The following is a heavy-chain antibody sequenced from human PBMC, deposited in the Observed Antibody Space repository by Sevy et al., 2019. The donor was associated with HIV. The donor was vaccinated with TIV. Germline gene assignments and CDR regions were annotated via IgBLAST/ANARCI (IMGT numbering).Heavy chain of an antibody. V-gene: IGHV3-7*01. Sequence: GGSLRLSCAASGFTFNMYWMTWVRQAPGKGLEWVANIKEDGSERNYLDSVKGRFTISRDNAKESLYLQINSLRAEDTAVYYCARHCSGGSCYSLLPHYYYXMDVWGQGTTVTVSS. J-gene: IGHJ6*02. CDR3: ARHCSGGSCYSLLPHYYYXMDV. D-gene: IGHD2-15*01. CDR1: GFTFNMYW. CDR2: IKEDGSER.